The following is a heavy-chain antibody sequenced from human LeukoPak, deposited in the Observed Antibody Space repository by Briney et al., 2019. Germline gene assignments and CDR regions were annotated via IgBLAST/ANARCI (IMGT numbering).Heavy chain of an antibody. J-gene: IGHJ4*02. Sequence: ASVKVSCKASGYTFTSYGISWVRQAPGQGLEWMGWINPNSGGTNYAQKFQGRVTMTRDTSISTAYMELSRLRSDDTAVYYCARSSDYSSSFPGWGQGTLVTVSS. CDR2: INPNSGGT. D-gene: IGHD6-13*01. CDR1: GYTFTSYG. V-gene: IGHV1-2*02. CDR3: ARSSDYSSSFPG.